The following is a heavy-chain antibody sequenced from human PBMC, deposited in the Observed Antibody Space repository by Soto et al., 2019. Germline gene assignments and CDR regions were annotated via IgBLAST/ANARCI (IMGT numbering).Heavy chain of an antibody. CDR2: ISAYNGNT. V-gene: IGHV1-18*04. CDR3: ARGTIAARPLGWFDP. CDR1: GYTFTSYG. J-gene: IGHJ5*02. Sequence: ASVKVSCKASGYTFTSYGISWVRQAPGQGLEWMGWISAYNGNTNYAQKLQGRVTMTTDTSTSTAYMELSSLRSEDTAVYYCARGTIAARPLGWFDPWGQGTLVTVSS. D-gene: IGHD6-6*01.